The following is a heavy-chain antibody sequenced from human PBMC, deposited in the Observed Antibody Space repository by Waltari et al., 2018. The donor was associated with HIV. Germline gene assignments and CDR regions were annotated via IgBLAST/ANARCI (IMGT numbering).Heavy chain of an antibody. CDR1: RFTFSDYY. D-gene: IGHD3-22*01. CDR2: IDNSSTYT. Sequence: SCVASRFTFSDYYMNWIRQAPGKGLEWVSYIDNSSTYTNYADSVKGRFTISRDNAKSSLYLQMNSLTAEDTALYYCARVRPTYYYDTTGYFDWYFDLWGRGTLVTVSS. J-gene: IGHJ2*01. V-gene: IGHV3-11*05. CDR3: ARVRPTYYYDTTGYFDWYFDL.